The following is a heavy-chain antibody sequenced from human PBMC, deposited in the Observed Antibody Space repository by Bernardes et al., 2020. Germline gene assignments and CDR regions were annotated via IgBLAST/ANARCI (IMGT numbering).Heavy chain of an antibody. CDR2: NHHSGST. J-gene: IGHJ4*01. D-gene: IGHD1-7*01. Sequence: SETLSLTCAVSGGSISSSNWWSWVRQPPGKGLEWIGENHHSGSTNYNPSLKSRVTISVDKSKNQFSLKLSSVTAADTAVYYCARGAALRPPTSWNYGEPLDYWGHRTLVTVSS. CDR3: ARGAALRPPTSWNYGEPLDY. CDR1: GGSISSSNW. V-gene: IGHV4-4*02.